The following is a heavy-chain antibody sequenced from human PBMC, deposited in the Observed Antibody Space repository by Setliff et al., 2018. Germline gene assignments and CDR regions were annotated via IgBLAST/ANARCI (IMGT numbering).Heavy chain of an antibody. Sequence: SETLSLTCSVYGESLSNNYWSWIRQTPGKGLEWIGESNHGGGTSYHPSLKSRLTMSVDTSKNQFSLKLTSVTAADTAVYYCAKEGYYDHFGYYHYYFDFWGQGTLVTVSS. CDR3: AKEGYYDHFGYYHYYFDF. J-gene: IGHJ4*02. CDR1: GESLSNNY. D-gene: IGHD3-22*01. CDR2: SNHGGGT. V-gene: IGHV4-34*01.